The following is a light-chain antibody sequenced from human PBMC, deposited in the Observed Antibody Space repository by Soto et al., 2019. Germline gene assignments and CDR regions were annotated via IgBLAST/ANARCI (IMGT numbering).Light chain of an antibody. CDR3: QHSHSTPLT. J-gene: IGKJ4*01. CDR2: TAS. CDR1: QSIASH. Sequence: DIQMTQSPSSLSASAGDRVTITCQASQSIASHLNWYQQKPGKAPKLLIYTASTLQSGVPSRFSGSGSGTDFTLTISSLQPEDFATYPCQHSHSTPLTFGGGTKVEMK. V-gene: IGKV1-39*01.